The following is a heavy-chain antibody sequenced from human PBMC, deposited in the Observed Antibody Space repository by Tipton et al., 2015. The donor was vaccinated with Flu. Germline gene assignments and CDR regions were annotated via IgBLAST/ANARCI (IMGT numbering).Heavy chain of an antibody. D-gene: IGHD1-7*01. CDR1: GYTFTSYG. CDR3: ARPWAITGTTEIDAFDI. J-gene: IGHJ3*02. Sequence: QLVQSGAEVKKPGASVKVSCKASGYTFTSYGISWVRQAPGQGLEWMGWISAYSGNTNYAQKLQGRVTMTTDTSTSTAYMELRSLRSDDTAVYYCARPWAITGTTEIDAFDIWGQGTMVPVSS. V-gene: IGHV1-18*01. CDR2: ISAYSGNT.